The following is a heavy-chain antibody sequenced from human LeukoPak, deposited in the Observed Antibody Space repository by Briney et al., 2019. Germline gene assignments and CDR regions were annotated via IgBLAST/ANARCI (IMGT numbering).Heavy chain of an antibody. J-gene: IGHJ5*02. CDR2: IYTSGST. D-gene: IGHD6-19*01. CDR1: GGSISSYY. Sequence: PSETLSLTCTVSGGSISSYYWSWIRQPPGKGLEWIGRIYTSGSTNYNPSLKSRVTMSVDTSKNQFSLKLSSVTAADTAVYYCARGQWLAGVRATSNWFDPWGQGTLVTVSS. CDR3: ARGQWLAGVRATSNWFDP. V-gene: IGHV4-4*07.